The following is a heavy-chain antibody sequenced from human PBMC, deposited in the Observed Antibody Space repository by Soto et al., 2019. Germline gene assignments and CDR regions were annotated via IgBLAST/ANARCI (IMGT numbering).Heavy chain of an antibody. CDR3: ARSANHYDSSLVAWVYYSDS. V-gene: IGHV4-61*08. J-gene: IGHJ4*02. Sequence: SETLSLTCTVSGGSVNSGDYYWSWIRQPPGKGLEWIGYIHYTGSTNYNPSLKSRVTISVDTSKNQFSLKLSSVTAADTAVYFCARSANHYDSSLVAWVYYSDSWGQGTLVTVS. CDR1: GGSVNSGDYY. D-gene: IGHD3-22*01. CDR2: IHYTGST.